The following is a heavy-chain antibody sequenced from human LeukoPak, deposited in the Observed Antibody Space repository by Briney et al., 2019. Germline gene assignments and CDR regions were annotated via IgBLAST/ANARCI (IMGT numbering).Heavy chain of an antibody. D-gene: IGHD6-19*01. J-gene: IGHJ6*02. V-gene: IGHV1-18*01. CDR3: ARYYSGWYNYYYYGMDV. CDR2: ISAYNGNT. Sequence: ASVNVSCKASGYTFTSYGISWVRQAPGQGLEWMGWISAYNGNTNYAQKLQGRVTMTTDTSTSTAYMELRSLRSDDTAVYYCARYYSGWYNYYYYGMDVWGQGTTVTVSS. CDR1: GYTFTSYG.